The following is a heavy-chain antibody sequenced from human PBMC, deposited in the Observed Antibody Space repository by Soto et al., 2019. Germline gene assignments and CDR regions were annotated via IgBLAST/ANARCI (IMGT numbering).Heavy chain of an antibody. CDR2: VNPSGGHT. V-gene: IGHV1-46*01. J-gene: IGHJ4*02. CDR3: ARGGHVVVVTAALDY. CDR1: GDTFTEYY. Sequence: QVQLMQSGAEVKKPGASVKVSCKASGDTFTEYYIHWVRQAPGQGLEWMGTVNPSGGHTTYAQHFLGRVTMIRDTSTSTLYMELTSLTSDDTAIYYCARGGHVVVVTAALDYWGQGTLVTVSS. D-gene: IGHD2-21*02.